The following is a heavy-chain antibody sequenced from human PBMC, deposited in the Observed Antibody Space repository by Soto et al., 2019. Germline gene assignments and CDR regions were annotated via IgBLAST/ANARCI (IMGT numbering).Heavy chain of an antibody. V-gene: IGHV4-59*01. J-gene: IGHJ6*02. CDR1: GGSISSYY. CDR2: IYYSGST. CDR3: ARAEMGVVARGMDV. Sequence: PSETLSLTCTVSGGSISSYYWSWIRQPPGKGLEWIGYIYYSGSTNYNPSLKSRVTISVDTSKNQFSLKLSSVTAADTAVYYCARAEMGVVARGMDVWGQGTTVTVSS. D-gene: IGHD2-15*01.